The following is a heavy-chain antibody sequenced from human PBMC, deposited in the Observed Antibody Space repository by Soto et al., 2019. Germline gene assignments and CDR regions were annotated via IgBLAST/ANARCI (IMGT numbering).Heavy chain of an antibody. CDR3: AKDRRSGSYWIFDYYYYGMDV. D-gene: IGHD3-10*01. CDR2: ISGSGGST. J-gene: IGHJ6*02. CDR1: GFTFSSYA. V-gene: IGHV3-23*01. Sequence: PGGSLRLSCAASGFTFSSYAMSWVRQAPGKRLEWVSAISGSGGSTYYADSVKGRFTISRDNSKNTLYLQMNSLRAEDTAVYYCAKDRRSGSYWIFDYYYYGMDVWGQGTTVSVSS.